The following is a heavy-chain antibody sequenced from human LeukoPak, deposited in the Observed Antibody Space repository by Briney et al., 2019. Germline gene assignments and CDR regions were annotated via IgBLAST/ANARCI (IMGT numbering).Heavy chain of an antibody. J-gene: IGHJ6*02. V-gene: IGHV4-31*03. CDR3: ARGNYDIFNYYGMDV. D-gene: IGHD3-9*01. CDR2: IYYSGST. CDR1: GGSISSGGYY. Sequence: SQTLSLTCTVSGGSISSGGYYWSWIRPHPGQGLEWIGYIYYSGSTYYNPSLKSRVTISVDTSKNQFSLKLSSVTAADTAVYYCARGNYDIFNYYGMDVWGQGTTVTVSS.